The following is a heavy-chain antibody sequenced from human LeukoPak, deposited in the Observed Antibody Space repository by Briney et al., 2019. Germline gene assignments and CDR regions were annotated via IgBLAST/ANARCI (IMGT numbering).Heavy chain of an antibody. V-gene: IGHV1-69*13. CDR1: GGTFSSYA. CDR3: ARDVRLGELSLPYYFDY. J-gene: IGHJ4*02. CDR2: IIPIFGTA. D-gene: IGHD3-16*02. Sequence: ASVKVSCKASGGTFSSYAISWVRQAPGQGLEWMGGIIPIFGTANYAQKFQGRVTITADESTSTAYMELSSLRFEDTAVYYCARDVRLGELSLPYYFDYWGQGTLVTVSS.